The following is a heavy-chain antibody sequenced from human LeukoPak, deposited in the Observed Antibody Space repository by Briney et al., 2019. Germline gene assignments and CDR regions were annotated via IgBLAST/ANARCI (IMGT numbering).Heavy chain of an antibody. CDR3: ARLSYDSGTHYTVYKY. Sequence: SETLSLTCTVSGGSISSSSYYWGWIRQPPGKGLEWIGSIYYSGSTYYNPPLKSRVTISVDTSKNQFSLKLSSVTAADTAVYYCARLSYDSGTHYTVYKYWGQGTLVTVSS. CDR2: IYYSGST. V-gene: IGHV4-39*01. CDR1: GGSISSSSYY. J-gene: IGHJ4*02. D-gene: IGHD3-10*01.